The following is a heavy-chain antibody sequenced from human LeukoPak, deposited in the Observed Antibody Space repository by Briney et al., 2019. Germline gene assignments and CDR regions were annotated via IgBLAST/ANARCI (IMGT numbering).Heavy chain of an antibody. J-gene: IGHJ3*02. CDR2: IIPIFGTA. CDR3: ASDYYYDSSGYRGGGPHAFDI. D-gene: IGHD3-22*01. CDR1: GGTFSSYA. Sequence: SVKVSCKASGGTFSSYAISWVRQAPGQGLEWMGGIIPIFGTANYAQKFQGRVTITADKSTSTAYMELSSLRSEDTAVYYCASDYYYDSSGYRGGGPHAFDIWGQGTMVTVSS. V-gene: IGHV1-69*06.